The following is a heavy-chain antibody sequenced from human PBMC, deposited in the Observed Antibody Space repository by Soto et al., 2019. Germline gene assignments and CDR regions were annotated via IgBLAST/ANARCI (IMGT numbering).Heavy chain of an antibody. V-gene: IGHV1-69*01. CDR2: IIPIFGTA. CDR1: GGTFSSYA. D-gene: IGHD1-26*01. J-gene: IGHJ6*02. Sequence: QVQLVQSGAEVKKPGSSVKVSCKASGGTFSSYAISWVRQAPGQGLEWMGGIIPIFGTANYAQKFQGRVTITADESTSTAYMELGRLRSEDTAVYYCARDGGSGGSYSHYYGMDVWGQGTTVTVSS. CDR3: ARDGGSGGSYSHYYGMDV.